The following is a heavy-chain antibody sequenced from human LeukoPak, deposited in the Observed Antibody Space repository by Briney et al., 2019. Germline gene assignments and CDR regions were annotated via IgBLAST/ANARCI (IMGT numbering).Heavy chain of an antibody. CDR1: GFTFSSYS. CDR3: AELGITMIGGV. D-gene: IGHD3-10*02. V-gene: IGHV3-21*01. Sequence: PGGSLRLSCAVSGFTFSSYSINWVRQAPGKGLEWVSSISSSSSYIYYVDSVKGRFTISRDNAKNSLYLQMNSLRAEDTAVYYCAELGITMIGGVWGKGTTVTISS. J-gene: IGHJ6*04. CDR2: ISSSSSYI.